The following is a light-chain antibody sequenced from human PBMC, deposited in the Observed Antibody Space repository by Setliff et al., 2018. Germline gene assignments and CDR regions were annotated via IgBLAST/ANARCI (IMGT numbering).Light chain of an antibody. V-gene: IGLV2-23*02. CDR2: QVN. Sequence: QSALTQPASVSGSPGQSITISCTGSSSDVETYNIVSWYQQHQGKAPKILIYQVNQRPSGVSDRFSGSKSGNTASLTISGLQAEDEADYYCLSYAGSGTYVFGSGTKVTVL. CDR3: LSYAGSGTYV. J-gene: IGLJ1*01. CDR1: SSDVETYNI.